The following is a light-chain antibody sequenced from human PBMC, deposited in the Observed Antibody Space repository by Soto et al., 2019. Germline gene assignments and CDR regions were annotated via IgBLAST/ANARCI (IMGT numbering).Light chain of an antibody. Sequence: EIVLTQSPATLSLSPGERATLSCRASQSVSSFLAWYQQKPGQAPRLLIYDASIRATGIPARFSGSGSGTDFTLTISSLEPEDFAVYYCQQYEAVVTFGQGTKVEI. V-gene: IGKV3-11*01. CDR1: QSVSSF. CDR2: DAS. J-gene: IGKJ1*01. CDR3: QQYEAVVT.